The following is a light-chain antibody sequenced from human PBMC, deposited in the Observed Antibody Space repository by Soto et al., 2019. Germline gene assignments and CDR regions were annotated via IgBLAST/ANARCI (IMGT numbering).Light chain of an antibody. V-gene: IGLV2-23*02. CDR2: EVS. CDR1: SSVVGSYNL. J-gene: IGLJ3*02. CDR3: CSYAGSSTWV. Sequence: QSVLTQPASVSGSPGQSITISCTGTSSVVGSYNLVSWYQQHPGKAPKLMIYEVSKRPSGVSNRFSGSKSGNTASLTISGLQAEDEADYYCCSYAGSSTWVFGGGTKLTVL.